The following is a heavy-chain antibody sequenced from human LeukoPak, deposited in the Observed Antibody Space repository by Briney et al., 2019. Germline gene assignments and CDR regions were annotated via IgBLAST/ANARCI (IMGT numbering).Heavy chain of an antibody. D-gene: IGHD6-13*01. J-gene: IGHJ4*02. CDR1: GGSISSSSHY. CDR3: ARRLAGTEDY. CDR2: IYYSGST. Sequence: SETLSLTCTVSGGSISSSSHYWGWIRQPPGKGLEWIGSIYYSGSTYYNPSLKSRVTIFVDTSKNQFSLKLSSVTAADTAVYYCARRLAGTEDYWGQGTLVTVSS. V-gene: IGHV4-39*01.